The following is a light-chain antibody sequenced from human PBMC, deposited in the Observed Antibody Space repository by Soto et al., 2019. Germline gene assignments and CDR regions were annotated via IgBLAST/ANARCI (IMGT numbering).Light chain of an antibody. Sequence: EIVLTQSPGTLSLSPGERATLSCSASQSVSSSYLAWYQQKPGQAPRLLIYGASSRATGIPDRFSGSGSGTDFTLTISRLEPEDFAVYYCQQYGSSPPLTFGQGTKVEIK. J-gene: IGKJ1*01. CDR3: QQYGSSPPLT. V-gene: IGKV3-20*01. CDR1: QSVSSSY. CDR2: GAS.